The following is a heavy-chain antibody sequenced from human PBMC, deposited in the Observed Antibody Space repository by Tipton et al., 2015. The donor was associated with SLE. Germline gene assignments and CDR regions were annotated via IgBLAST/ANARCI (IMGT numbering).Heavy chain of an antibody. V-gene: IGHV3-7*01. CDR3: AREKRPNTDDAFDI. D-gene: IGHD2-8*01. CDR2: IKEDGGEK. J-gene: IGHJ3*02. CDR1: GFTFSNYW. Sequence: SLRLSCAASGFTFSNYWMTWVRQAPGKGLEWVANIKEDGGEKYYVDSVKGRFTISRDNSKNTVYLQMGSLRGEDMAVYYCAREKRPNTDDAFDIWGQGTMVTVSS.